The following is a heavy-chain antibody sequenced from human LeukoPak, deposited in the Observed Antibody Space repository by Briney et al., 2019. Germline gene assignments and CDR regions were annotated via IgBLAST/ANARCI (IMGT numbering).Heavy chain of an antibody. D-gene: IGHD3-22*01. CDR2: IIPIFGTA. V-gene: IGHV1-69*13. Sequence: SVKVSCKASGGTFSSYAISWVRQAPGQGLEWMGGIIPIFGTANYTQKFQGRVTITADESTSTAYMELSSLRSEDTAVYYCASYYYDSSGYYQGYWGQGTLVTVSS. CDR1: GGTFSSYA. CDR3: ASYYYDSSGYYQGY. J-gene: IGHJ4*02.